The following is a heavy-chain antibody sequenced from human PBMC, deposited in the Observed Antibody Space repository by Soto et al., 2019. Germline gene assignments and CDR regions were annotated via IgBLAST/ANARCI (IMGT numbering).Heavy chain of an antibody. CDR3: ARGDSGYDSGGYYYYYYYMDV. CDR2: ISAYNGNT. Sequence: ASVKVSCKASGYTFTSYGSRWVRQAPGQGLEWMGWISAYNGNTNYAQKLQGRVTMTTDTSTSTAYMELRSLRSDDTAVYYCARGDSGYDSGGYYYYYYYMDVWGKGTTVTVSS. CDR1: GYTFTSYG. D-gene: IGHD5-12*01. J-gene: IGHJ6*03. V-gene: IGHV1-18*01.